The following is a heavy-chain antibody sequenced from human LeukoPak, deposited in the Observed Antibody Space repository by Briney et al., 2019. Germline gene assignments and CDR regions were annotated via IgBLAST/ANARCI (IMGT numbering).Heavy chain of an antibody. CDR3: ARATRQGSSSRGGYVDY. J-gene: IGHJ4*02. D-gene: IGHD6-13*01. CDR2: INHSGGT. CDR1: GGSFSGYY. Sequence: SSETLSLTCAVYGGSFSGYYWSWIRQPPGKGLEWIGEINHSGGTNYNPSLKSRVTISVDTSKNQFSLKLSSVTAADTAVYYCARATRQGSSSRGGYVDYWGQGTLVTVSS. V-gene: IGHV4-34*01.